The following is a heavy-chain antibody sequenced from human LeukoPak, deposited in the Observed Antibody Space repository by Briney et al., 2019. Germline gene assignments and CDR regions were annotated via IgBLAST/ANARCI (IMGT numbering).Heavy chain of an antibody. Sequence: GGSLRLSCAASGFTVSSNYMSWVRHAPGKGLEWVSVIYSSGSTYYADSVKGRFTISRDNSKNTLYLQMNSLRAEDTAVYYCARDGGYDSSGLGAFDIWGQGTMVTVSS. V-gene: IGHV3-53*01. J-gene: IGHJ3*02. CDR2: IYSSGST. CDR3: ARDGGYDSSGLGAFDI. CDR1: GFTVSSNY. D-gene: IGHD3-22*01.